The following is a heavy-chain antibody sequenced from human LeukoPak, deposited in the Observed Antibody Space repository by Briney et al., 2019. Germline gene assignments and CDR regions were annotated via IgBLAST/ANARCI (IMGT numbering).Heavy chain of an antibody. D-gene: IGHD1-14*01. CDR2: INPNSGGT. CDR1: GYTFTNYD. V-gene: IGHV1-2*02. CDR3: ARSRISDYYYHSMDV. J-gene: IGHJ6*03. Sequence: ASVKVSCKTSGYTFTNYDINWVRQAPGQGLEWMGWINPNSGGTNYAQKFQGRVSMTRDTSISTAYMELSRLTSDDTAVYYCARSRISDYYYHSMDVWGKGTTVSVSS.